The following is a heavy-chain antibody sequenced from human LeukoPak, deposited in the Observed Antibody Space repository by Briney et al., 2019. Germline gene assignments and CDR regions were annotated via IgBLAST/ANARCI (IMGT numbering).Heavy chain of an antibody. Sequence: GGSLRLSCAASGFTFSTYGMSWVRQAPGKGLEWVSAISGSGGSTYYADSVKGRFTISRDNSKNTLYLQMNSLRAEDTAVYYCAKGLLWHYYFDYWGQGTLVTVSS. J-gene: IGHJ4*02. CDR2: ISGSGGST. CDR1: GFTFSTYG. D-gene: IGHD2/OR15-2a*01. V-gene: IGHV3-23*01. CDR3: AKGLLWHYYFDY.